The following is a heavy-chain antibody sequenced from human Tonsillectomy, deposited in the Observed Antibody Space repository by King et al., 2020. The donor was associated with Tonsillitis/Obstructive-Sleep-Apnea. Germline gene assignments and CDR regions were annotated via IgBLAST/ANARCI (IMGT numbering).Heavy chain of an antibody. CDR1: GGSFGGYY. J-gene: IGHJ6*03. D-gene: IGHD5-12*01. V-gene: IGHV4-34*01. CDR2: INHSGST. Sequence: VQLQQWGAGLLKPSETLSLTCAVYGGSFGGYYWSWIRQPPGKGLEWIGKINHSGSTNYNPSLRSRVTISVDTSKNPFSLKLSSVTAADTAVYYCARGGGGYDKQPYYYYYYMDVWGKGTTVTVSS. CDR3: ARGGGGYDKQPYYYYYYMDV.